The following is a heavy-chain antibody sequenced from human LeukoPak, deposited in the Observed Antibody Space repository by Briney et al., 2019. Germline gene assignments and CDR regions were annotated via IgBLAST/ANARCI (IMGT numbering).Heavy chain of an antibody. D-gene: IGHD3-10*01. V-gene: IGHV3-53*01. CDR2: IYSGGST. CDR3: ARDQTLYGSGSYLDY. CDR1: GFTVSSNY. Sequence: GGSLRLSCAASGFTVSSNYMSWVRQAPGKGLEWASVIYSGGSTYYADSVKGRFTISRDNSKNTLYLQMNSLRAEDTAVYYCARDQTLYGSGSYLDYWGQGTLVTVSS. J-gene: IGHJ4*02.